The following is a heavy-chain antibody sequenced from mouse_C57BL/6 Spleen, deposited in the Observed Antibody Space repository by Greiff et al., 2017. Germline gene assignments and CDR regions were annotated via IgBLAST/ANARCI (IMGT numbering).Heavy chain of an antibody. J-gene: IGHJ3*01. CDR1: GYTFTSYG. D-gene: IGHD2-4*01. CDR3: ARSSDDSPFAY. CDR2: IDTYDSET. Sequence: VKLQQPGAELVRPGSSVKLSCKASGYTFTSYGMHWVTQRPIQGLEWIGNIDTYDSETHYNQKFKDKATLTVDKSPTTSSRQLSSLTSEDSAVYDCARSSDDSPFAYGGQGTRVTVSA. V-gene: IGHV1-52*01.